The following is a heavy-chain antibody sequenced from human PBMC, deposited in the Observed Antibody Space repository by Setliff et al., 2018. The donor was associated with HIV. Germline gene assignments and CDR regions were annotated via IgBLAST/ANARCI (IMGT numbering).Heavy chain of an antibody. Sequence: PSETLSLTCTVSGGSISSYYWSWIRQPPGKGLEWIGYIYYSGSTNYNPSLKSRVTISVDTSKNQFSLKVTSVTAADTAVYYCARLSDTAMASFDSWGQGTLVTVSS. J-gene: IGHJ4*02. CDR2: IYYSGST. D-gene: IGHD5-18*01. V-gene: IGHV4-59*08. CDR3: ARLSDTAMASFDS. CDR1: GGSISSYY.